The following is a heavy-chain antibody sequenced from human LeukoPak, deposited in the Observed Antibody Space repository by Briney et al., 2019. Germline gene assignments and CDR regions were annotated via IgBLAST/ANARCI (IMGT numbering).Heavy chain of an antibody. J-gene: IGHJ4*02. Sequence: GGSLRLSCAASGFTVSSNYMTWVRQAPGKGLEWVSGVSSSGGNTYYVDSVKGRFTISRDNSKNTLYLQMNSLRAEDTAVYYCAGGRGYKMGYYFDYWGQGTLVTVSS. D-gene: IGHD5-18*01. CDR1: GFTVSSNY. CDR3: AGGRGYKMGYYFDY. V-gene: IGHV3-23*01. CDR2: VSSSGGNT.